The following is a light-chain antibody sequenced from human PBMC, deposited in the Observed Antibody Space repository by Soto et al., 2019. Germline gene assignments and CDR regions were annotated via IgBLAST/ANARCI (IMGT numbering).Light chain of an antibody. CDR1: QSVSSNY. J-gene: IGKJ1*01. V-gene: IGKV3-20*01. CDR3: HQYGSSPQT. Sequence: EFVLTQSPGTLSLSPVERATLSCRASQSVSSNYLAWYQQKPGQAPRLLIYGASTRATGIADRFSGSGSGTDFTLSISRLEPEDFAVYYCHQYGSSPQTFGQGTKVDI. CDR2: GAS.